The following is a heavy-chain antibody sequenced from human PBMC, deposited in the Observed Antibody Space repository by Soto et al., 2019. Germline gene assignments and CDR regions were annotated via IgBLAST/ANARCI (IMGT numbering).Heavy chain of an antibody. J-gene: IGHJ4*03. CDR1: GGSFSGYH. D-gene: IGHD2-15*01. CDR2: INHSGST. V-gene: IGHV4-34*01. Sequence: TETLSLTCPVSGGSFSGYHWSRIRQPPRKGLDWIGEINHSGSTNYNPPLKSRVTLSLDTSKNQFSLTLRSVTAADTAVYYCAEDTIRLGFCSGGTCYSDSWGQGTLVTVSS. CDR3: AEDTIRLGFCSGGTCYSDS.